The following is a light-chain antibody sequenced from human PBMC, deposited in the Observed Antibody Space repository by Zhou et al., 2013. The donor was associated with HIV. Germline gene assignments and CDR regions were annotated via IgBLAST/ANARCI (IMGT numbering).Light chain of an antibody. CDR1: QSVSTTF. CDR3: HQYGTSPQP. CDR2: SAS. Sequence: EIVLTQSPGTLSLSPGERATVSCRASQSVSTTFLAWYQLKPGQAPKLIIYSASRRATGIPDRFSGSGSGTDFTLTISRLEPEDFAVYYCHQYGTSPQPFGQGTKVEV. V-gene: IGKV3-20*01. J-gene: IGKJ1*01.